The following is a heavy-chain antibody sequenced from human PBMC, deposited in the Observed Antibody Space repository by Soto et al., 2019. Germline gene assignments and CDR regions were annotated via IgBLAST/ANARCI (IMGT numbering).Heavy chain of an antibody. D-gene: IGHD2-2*01. Sequence: SVKVSCKASGDTFNSYAISWVRRAPGQGLEWMGGIIPIFHTANYAQKFQARVTMTADESARTAYMELSGLRSEDTAVYYCARVGYCNTTRCLFYYYHHGMEVWG. V-gene: IGHV1-69*13. CDR1: GDTFNSYA. CDR2: IIPIFHTA. J-gene: IGHJ6*02. CDR3: ARVGYCNTTRCLFYYYHHGMEV.